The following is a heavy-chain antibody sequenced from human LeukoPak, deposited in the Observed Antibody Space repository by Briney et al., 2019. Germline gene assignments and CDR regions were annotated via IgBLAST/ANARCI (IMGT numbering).Heavy chain of an antibody. V-gene: IGHV5-51*01. CDR3: ARHNPSGGVDY. CDR2: IYPGDSDT. D-gene: IGHD4-23*01. CDR1: GYSFTSYW. Sequence: GESLKISCKCSGYSFTSYWIGWVRQRPGKCLEWMGIIYPGDSDTRYSPSFQGQVTISADKSISTAYLQWSSLKASATAMYYCARHNPSGGVDYWGRETLVTVSS. J-gene: IGHJ4*02.